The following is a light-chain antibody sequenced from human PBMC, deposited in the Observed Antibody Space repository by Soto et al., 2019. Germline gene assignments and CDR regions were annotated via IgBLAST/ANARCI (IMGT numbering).Light chain of an antibody. J-gene: IGKJ3*01. V-gene: IGKV3-20*01. CDR2: GAS. Sequence: EIVLTQSPGTLSLSPGERATLSCRASQRVSSSYLAWYQQKPGQAPRLLIYGASSRATGIPDRFSGSGSGTDFTLTISRLEPEDFAVYYCQQYGSSPHITFGPGTKVDIK. CDR1: QRVSSSY. CDR3: QQYGSSPHIT.